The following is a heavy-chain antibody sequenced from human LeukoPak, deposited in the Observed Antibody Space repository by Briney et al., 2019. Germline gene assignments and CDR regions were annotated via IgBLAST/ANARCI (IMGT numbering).Heavy chain of an antibody. CDR2: IYHSGST. Sequence: SGTLSLTCAVSGGSISSSNWWSWVRQPPGKGLEWIGEIYHSGSTNYNPSLKSRVTISVDTSKNQFSLKLSSVTAADTAVYYCARGRSYMVRGVIRAFDIWGQGKMVTVSS. J-gene: IGHJ3*02. D-gene: IGHD3-10*01. V-gene: IGHV4-4*02. CDR3: ARGRSYMVRGVIRAFDI. CDR1: GGSISSSNW.